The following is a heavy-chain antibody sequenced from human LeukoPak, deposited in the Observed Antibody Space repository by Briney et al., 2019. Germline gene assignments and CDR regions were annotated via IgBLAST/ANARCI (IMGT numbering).Heavy chain of an antibody. J-gene: IGHJ4*02. V-gene: IGHV4-39*01. Sequence: SETLSLTCTVSGGSISSSGNFWGWVRQPPWRGLEWIASTYYSRNTYYNPSLKSRVTISVDRAKNQFSLKLSSVTAADTAVYYCARHEEEDGYNAKTFDYWGQGTLVTVSS. CDR3: ARHEEEDGYNAKTFDY. D-gene: IGHD5-24*01. CDR2: TYYSRNT. CDR1: GGSISSSGNF.